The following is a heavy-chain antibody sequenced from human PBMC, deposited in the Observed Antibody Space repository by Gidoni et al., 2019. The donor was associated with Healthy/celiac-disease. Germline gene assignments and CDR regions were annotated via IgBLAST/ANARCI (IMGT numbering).Heavy chain of an antibody. V-gene: IGHV3-23*01. CDR3: AKGDSITMVRGPPRGTYFDY. CDR2: ISGSGGST. CDR1: GFTFSSYA. D-gene: IGHD3-10*01. J-gene: IGHJ4*02. Sequence: EVQLLESGGGLVQPGGSLRLSCAASGFTFSSYAMSWVRQAPGKGLEWVSAISGSGGSTYYADSVKGRFTISRDNSKNTLYLQMNSLRAEDTAVYYCAKGDSITMVRGPPRGTYFDYWGQGTLVTVSS.